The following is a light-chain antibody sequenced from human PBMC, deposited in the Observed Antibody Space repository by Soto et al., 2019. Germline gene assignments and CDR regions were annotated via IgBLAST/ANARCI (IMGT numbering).Light chain of an antibody. J-gene: IGKJ1*01. Sequence: DIQMTQSPSALSASVGDRVTISCRSSQHIATYLNWYQHKPGKAPKLLVYAASTLQGGVPSRFSGSGSGTDFRLTISSLQPDEFATYYCQQSSTIPRTFGQGTKVDLK. CDR2: AAS. CDR1: QHIATY. V-gene: IGKV1-39*01. CDR3: QQSSTIPRT.